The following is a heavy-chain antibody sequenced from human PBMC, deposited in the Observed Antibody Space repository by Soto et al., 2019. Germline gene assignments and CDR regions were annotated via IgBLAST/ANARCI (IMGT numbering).Heavy chain of an antibody. Sequence: QLQLQESGPGLVKPSETLSLTCTVSGVSISNSSYYWGWLRRPPGKGLEWIGTIYCSGITYYNPSLTSRVTISVDTSKNQFSRKLTSVPAADTDVYYGAGHGSNWGQGTLVTVSS. V-gene: IGHV4-39*01. CDR1: GVSISNSSYY. J-gene: IGHJ4*02. CDR3: AGHGSN. CDR2: IYCSGIT.